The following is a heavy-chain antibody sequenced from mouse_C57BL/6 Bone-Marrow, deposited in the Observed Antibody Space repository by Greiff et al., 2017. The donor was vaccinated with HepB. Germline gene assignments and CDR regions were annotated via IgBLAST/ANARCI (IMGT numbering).Heavy chain of an antibody. J-gene: IGHJ2*01. CDR2: IYPGDGDT. V-gene: IGHV1-80*01. D-gene: IGHD1-1*01. CDR3: ARTYYGSSYFDY. CDR1: GYAFSSYW. Sequence: VQLQQSGAELVKPGASVKISCKASGYAFSSYWMNWVKQRPGKGLEWIGQIYPGDGDTNYNGKFKGKATLTADKSSSTAYMQLSRLTSEDSAVYFCARTYYGSSYFDYWGQGTTLTVSS.